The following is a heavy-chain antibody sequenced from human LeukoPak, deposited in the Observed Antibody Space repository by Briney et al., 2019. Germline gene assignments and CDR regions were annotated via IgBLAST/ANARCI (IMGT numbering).Heavy chain of an antibody. CDR1: GFTFSSYA. CDR2: ISGSGGST. CDR3: AKDAKRNYDFWDRFDY. V-gene: IGHV3-23*01. D-gene: IGHD3-3*01. Sequence: GGSLRLSCAASGFTFSSYAMSWVRRASGKGLEWVSAISGSGGSTYYADSVKGRFTISRDNSKNTLYLQMNSLRAEDTALYYCAKDAKRNYDFWDRFDYWGQGTLVTVSS. J-gene: IGHJ4*02.